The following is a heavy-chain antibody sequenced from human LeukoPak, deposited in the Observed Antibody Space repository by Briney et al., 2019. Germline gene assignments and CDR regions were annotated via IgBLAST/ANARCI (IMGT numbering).Heavy chain of an antibody. V-gene: IGHV1-69*13. D-gene: IGHD1-26*01. CDR2: VIPIFGTA. Sequence: GASVKVSCKASGGTFSSYAISWVRQAPGQGLEWMGGVIPIFGTANYAQKFQGRVTITADESTSTAYMELSSLRSEDTAVYYCAREGQPRGYYYMDVWGKGTTVTVSS. CDR3: AREGQPRGYYYMDV. CDR1: GGTFSSYA. J-gene: IGHJ6*03.